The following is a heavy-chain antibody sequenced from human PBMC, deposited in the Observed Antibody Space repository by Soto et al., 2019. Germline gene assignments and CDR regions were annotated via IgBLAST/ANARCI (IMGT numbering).Heavy chain of an antibody. CDR3: AKVRHDYYDTRGYDY. CDR1: GFTFSIYA. CDR2: ISGSGGPT. J-gene: IGHJ4*02. D-gene: IGHD3-22*01. Sequence: GGSLRLSCAASGFTFSIYAMTWVHQAPGKGLEWVSGISGSGGPTYYADSVKGRFTISRDNSKSTLYLQMNSLRAEDTAVYYCAKVRHDYYDTRGYDYWGRGTLVTVSS. V-gene: IGHV3-23*01.